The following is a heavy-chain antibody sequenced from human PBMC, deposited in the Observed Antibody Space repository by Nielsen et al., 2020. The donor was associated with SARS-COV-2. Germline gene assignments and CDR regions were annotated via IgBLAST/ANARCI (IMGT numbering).Heavy chain of an antibody. CDR2: IRSKANSYAT. V-gene: IGHV3-73*01. Sequence: GGSLRLSCAASGFTFSSYAMSWVRQASGKGLEWVGRIRSKANSYATAYAASVKGRFTISRDDSKNTAYLQMNSLKTEDTAVYYCSVAGTPVGGYWGQGTLVTVSS. CDR1: GFTFSSYA. CDR3: SVAGTPVGGY. J-gene: IGHJ4*02. D-gene: IGHD6-19*01.